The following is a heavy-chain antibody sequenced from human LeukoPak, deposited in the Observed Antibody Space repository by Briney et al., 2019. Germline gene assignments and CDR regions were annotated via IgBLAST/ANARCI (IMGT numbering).Heavy chain of an antibody. Sequence: PSVKVSCKACVYTFTGYYMHWVRGAPGQGLECMGGINPNSGDTNYAQNLQGRVTMTRDTSISTAYMELSRLRSDDTAVYYCATVYSSSWYGPSNWGQGTLVTVSS. V-gene: IGHV1-2*02. J-gene: IGHJ4*02. CDR3: ATVYSSSWYGPSN. CDR2: INPNSGDT. D-gene: IGHD6-13*01. CDR1: VYTFTGYY.